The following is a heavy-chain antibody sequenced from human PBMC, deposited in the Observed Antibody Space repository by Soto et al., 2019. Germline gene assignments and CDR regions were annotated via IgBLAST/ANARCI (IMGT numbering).Heavy chain of an antibody. J-gene: IGHJ6*02. V-gene: IGHV4-34*01. Sequence: SETLSLTCAVYGGSFSGYCRSCIRQPPGKGLEWIGEINHSGSTNYNPSLKSRVTISVDTSKNQFSLKLSSVTAADTAVYYCARLDAARPRGYYYYYAMDVWGQGTTATVS. D-gene: IGHD6-6*01. CDR3: ARLDAARPRGYYYYYAMDV. CDR2: INHSGST. CDR1: GGSFSGYC.